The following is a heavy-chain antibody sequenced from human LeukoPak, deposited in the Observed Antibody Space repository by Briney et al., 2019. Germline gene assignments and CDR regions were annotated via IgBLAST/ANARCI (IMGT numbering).Heavy chain of an antibody. V-gene: IGHV3-21*01. CDR1: GFTFSSYS. D-gene: IGHD1-14*01. J-gene: IGHJ4*02. CDR2: ISSGSKYI. CDR3: ARVRDAYNYFDY. Sequence: GGSLRLSCAASGFTFSSYSMNWVRQAPGKGLEWVSSISSGSKYIYYADSVKGRFTISRDSAKNSLYLQMNSLRAEDTAVYYCARVRDAYNYFDYWGQGTLVTVSS.